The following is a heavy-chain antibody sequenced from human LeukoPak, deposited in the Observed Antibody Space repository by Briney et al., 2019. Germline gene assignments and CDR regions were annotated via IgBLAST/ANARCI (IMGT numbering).Heavy chain of an antibody. CDR2: ISYSGST. D-gene: IGHD1-1*01. V-gene: IGHV4-59*01. J-gene: IGHJ5*02. CDR1: GDSISSYY. CDR3: AREGTAGTNLNWFDP. Sequence: SETLSLTCTVSGDSISSYYWSWIRQPPGKGLEWIGYISYSGSTNFNPSLKSRVTISVDTSKNQFPLKLSSVTAADTAVYYCAREGTAGTNLNWFDPWGQGTLVTVSS.